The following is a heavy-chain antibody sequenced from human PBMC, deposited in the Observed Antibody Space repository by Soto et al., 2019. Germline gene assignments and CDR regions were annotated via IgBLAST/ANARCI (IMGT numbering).Heavy chain of an antibody. CDR3: AKVSSSWYAGFFDL. CDR1: GFTFSSYA. J-gene: IGHJ4*02. V-gene: IGHV3-23*01. D-gene: IGHD6-13*01. CDR2: ISGSGDST. Sequence: GGSLRLSCAASGFTFSSYAMNWVRQAPGKGLEWVSVISGSGDSTYYADSVKGQFTISRDNSKNTLYLQMNSLRAEDTAIYYCAKVSSSWYAGFFDLWGQGTLVTVSS.